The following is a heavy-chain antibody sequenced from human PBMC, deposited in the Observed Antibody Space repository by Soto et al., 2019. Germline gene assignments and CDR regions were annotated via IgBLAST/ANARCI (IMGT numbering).Heavy chain of an antibody. CDR2: IYYSGST. V-gene: IGHV4-59*01. J-gene: IGHJ4*02. CDR3: ARGHSSSWYYFDY. Sequence: SETLSLTCTVSGGSISSYYWSWIRQSPGQGMEWIGYIYYSGSTNYNPSLKSRVTIRVDTSKNQFSLKLTSVTAADTAVYYCARGHSSSWYYFDYWGQGALVTVSS. CDR1: GGSISSYY. D-gene: IGHD6-13*01.